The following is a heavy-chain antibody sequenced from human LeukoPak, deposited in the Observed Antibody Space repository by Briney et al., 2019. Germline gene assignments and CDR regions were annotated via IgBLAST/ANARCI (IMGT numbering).Heavy chain of an antibody. CDR2: IYYSGST. D-gene: IGHD2-2*01. J-gene: IGHJ5*02. CDR1: GGSISSGDYY. V-gene: IGHV4-30-4*01. Sequence: TSETLSLTCTVSGGSISSGDYYWSWIRQPPGKGLEWIGYIYYSGSTYYNPSLKSRVTISVDTSKNQFSLKLSSVTAADTAVYYCARQGPQIVVVPAAIWFDPWGQGTLVTVSS. CDR3: ARQGPQIVVVPAAIWFDP.